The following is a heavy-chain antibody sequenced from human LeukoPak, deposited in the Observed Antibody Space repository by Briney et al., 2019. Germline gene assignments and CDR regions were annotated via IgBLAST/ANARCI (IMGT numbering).Heavy chain of an antibody. D-gene: IGHD5-12*01. Sequence: SETLSLTCAVSGYSISSGYYWGWIRQPPGKGLEWIGSIYHSGSSYYNPSLKSRVTISVDTSKNQFSLKLSSVTAADTAVYYCARQGSGYADWFDPWGQGTLVTVSS. J-gene: IGHJ5*02. CDR3: ARQGSGYADWFDP. V-gene: IGHV4-38-2*01. CDR2: IYHSGSS. CDR1: GYSISSGYY.